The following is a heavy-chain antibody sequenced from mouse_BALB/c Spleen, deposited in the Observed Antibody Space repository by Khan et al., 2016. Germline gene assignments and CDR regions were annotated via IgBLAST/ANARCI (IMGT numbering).Heavy chain of an antibody. CDR2: IWSSEST. CDR3: ARDGYYMDMDY. V-gene: IGHV2-2*02. Sequence: QVQLQQSGPGLVQPSQSLSITCTVSGFSLTNYGVHWVRQSPGKGLEWLGVIWSSESTDYNAAFISRLSITKDNSKSPVFFNFLGLEANDTAIYYCARDGYYMDMDYWGQGISVTVSS. CDR1: GFSLTNYG. D-gene: IGHD2-3*01. J-gene: IGHJ4*01.